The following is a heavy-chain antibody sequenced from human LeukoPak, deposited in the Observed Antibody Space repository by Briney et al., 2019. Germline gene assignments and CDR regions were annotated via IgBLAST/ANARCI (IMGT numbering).Heavy chain of an antibody. J-gene: IGHJ4*02. D-gene: IGHD1-26*01. CDR1: GFTFSSYA. CDR3: AKSPKASGSSTFDY. CDR2: ISGSGGST. V-gene: IGHV3-23*01. Sequence: GGSLRLSCAASGFTFSSYAMSWVRQAPGKGLEGISAISGSGGSTYYADSVKGRFTISRDNSKNRLYLQMNSLRAEDTAVYYCAKSPKASGSSTFDYWGQGTLVTVSS.